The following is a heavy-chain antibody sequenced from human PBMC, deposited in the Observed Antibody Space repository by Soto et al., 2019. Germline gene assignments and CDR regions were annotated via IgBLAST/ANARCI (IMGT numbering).Heavy chain of an antibody. CDR2: LWFDLSHK. D-gene: IGHD3-3*01. CDR1: GFMFKDYG. CDR3: ARRSGYIDAFDL. Sequence: PGGALRLSCAASGFMFKDYGVYWVRQAPGKGLEWVALLWFDLSHKYYGDSVKGRFAISRDTSKNTVYLQMSSLRAEDTAVYFCARRSGYIDAFDLRGERTTVTVSP. J-gene: IGHJ4*01. V-gene: IGHV3-33*03.